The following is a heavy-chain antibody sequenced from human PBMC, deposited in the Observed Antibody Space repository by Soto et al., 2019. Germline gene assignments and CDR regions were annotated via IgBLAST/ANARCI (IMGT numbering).Heavy chain of an antibody. CDR3: ARWSFLDY. Sequence: EVQLLESGGGLVRPGGSLRLSRTASGFSFSSYALSWVRQAPGKGLEWVSTISGSDGKTYYADSVKGRFSISRDTSTTTLYLEMPSLRVEDTALYYCARWSFLDYWCQGTRVTVS. J-gene: IGHJ4*02. D-gene: IGHD1-26*01. CDR2: ISGSDGKT. V-gene: IGHV3-23*01. CDR1: GFSFSSYA.